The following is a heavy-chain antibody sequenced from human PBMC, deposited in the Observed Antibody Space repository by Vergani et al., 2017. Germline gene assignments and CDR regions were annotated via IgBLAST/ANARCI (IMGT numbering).Heavy chain of an antibody. V-gene: IGHV3-9*01. CDR1: GFTFDDYS. D-gene: IGHD4-17*01. CDR3: AKDYGDSYFDY. CDR2: ISWNSGSI. J-gene: IGHJ4*02. Sequence: EVQLVESGGGLVQPGRSLRLSCAASGFTFDDYSMHWVRQAPGKGLEWVSGISWNSGSIGYADAVKGRFTISRDNAKNSLYLQMNSRRAEDTALYYCAKDYGDSYFDYWGQGTLVTVSS.